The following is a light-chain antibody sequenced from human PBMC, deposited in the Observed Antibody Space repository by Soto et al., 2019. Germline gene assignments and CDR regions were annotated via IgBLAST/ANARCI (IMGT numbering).Light chain of an antibody. V-gene: IGLV1-40*01. CDR1: SSNIGAGYD. J-gene: IGLJ1*01. Sequence: QAVVTQPPSVSGAPGQRVTISCTGSSSNIGAGYDVHWYQQLPGTAPKLLIYGNSNRPSGVPDRFSGSKSGTSASLAITGLQAEDEADYYCQSSDSSLNVFGTGTKVTVL. CDR3: QSSDSSLNV. CDR2: GNS.